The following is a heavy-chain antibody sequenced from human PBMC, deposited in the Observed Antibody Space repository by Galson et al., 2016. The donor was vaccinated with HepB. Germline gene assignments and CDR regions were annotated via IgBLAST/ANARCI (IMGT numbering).Heavy chain of an antibody. CDR3: ARDQRLLWFGKRRAFEI. CDR2: VWYDGSKK. D-gene: IGHD3-10*01. V-gene: IGHV3-33*01. Sequence: SLRLSCAASGFTFYIYGMHWVCQAPGKGLEWVAVVWYDGSKKYYADSVKGRFTISRDNSKNSVFLEMNSLRAEDTAVYYCARDQRLLWFGKRRAFEIWGQGTMVTVSS. J-gene: IGHJ3*02. CDR1: GFTFYIYG.